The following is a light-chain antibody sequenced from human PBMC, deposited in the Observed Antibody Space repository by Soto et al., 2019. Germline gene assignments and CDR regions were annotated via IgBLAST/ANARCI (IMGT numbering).Light chain of an antibody. Sequence: TQSPATLSVSPGERATLSCXXSQSISSDLAWYQQKPSQAPRPLIYGASTRATGIPARFSGSGSGTEFTLTISSLQSEDFAVYYCQQYSNWPWTFGQGTKVEIK. J-gene: IGKJ1*01. CDR3: QQYSNWPWT. V-gene: IGKV3-15*01. CDR2: GAS. CDR1: QSISSD.